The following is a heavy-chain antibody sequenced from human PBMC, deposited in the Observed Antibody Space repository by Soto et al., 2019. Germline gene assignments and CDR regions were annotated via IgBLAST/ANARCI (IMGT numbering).Heavy chain of an antibody. CDR1: GFTLRSYN. Sequence: RTSFAVSGFTLRSYNMDWVRQAPGKGLEWVSSIGSGSRYIYNADSVKGRFTISRDNAKNSLHLQMNSLRAEDTAVYYCAREKGGYFDYWGQGTLVTVS. V-gene: IGHV3-21*01. J-gene: IGHJ4*02. CDR2: IGSGSRYI. CDR3: AREKGGYFDY. D-gene: IGHD3-16*01.